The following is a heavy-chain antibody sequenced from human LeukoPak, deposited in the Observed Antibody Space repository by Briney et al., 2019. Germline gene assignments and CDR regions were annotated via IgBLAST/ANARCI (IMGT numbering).Heavy chain of an antibody. CDR2: ISYDGSNK. Sequence: SGRSLRLSCAASGFTFSSYAMHWVRQAPGKGLEWVAVISYDGSNKYYADSVKGRFTISRDNSKNTLYLQMNSLRAEDTAVYYCARGGIAVAGSTRGQFGYWGQGTLVTVSS. CDR1: GFTFSSYA. J-gene: IGHJ4*02. D-gene: IGHD6-19*01. V-gene: IGHV3-30-3*01. CDR3: ARGGIAVAGSTRGQFGY.